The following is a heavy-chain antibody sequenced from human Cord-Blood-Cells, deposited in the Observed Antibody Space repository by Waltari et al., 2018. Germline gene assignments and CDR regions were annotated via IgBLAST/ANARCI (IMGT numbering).Heavy chain of an antibody. V-gene: IGHV1-18*04. CDR3: ARDVAAAGSRDAFDI. CDR1: GYTFTSYG. CDR2: ISAYNGNT. J-gene: IGHJ3*02. Sequence: QVQLVQSGAEVKKPGASVKVSCKASGYTFTSYGISWVRPAPGHGLEWMGWISAYNGNTNYAQKLQGRVTMTTDTSTSTAYMELRSLRSDDTAVYYCARDVAAAGSRDAFDIWGQGTMVTVSS. D-gene: IGHD6-13*01.